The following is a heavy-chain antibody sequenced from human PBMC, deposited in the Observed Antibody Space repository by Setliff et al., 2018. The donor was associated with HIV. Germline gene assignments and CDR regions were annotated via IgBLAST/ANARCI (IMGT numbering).Heavy chain of an antibody. V-gene: IGHV4-39*07. Sequence: PSETLSLTCTVSGGSIASGGSYWGWIRQPPGKELEWIGSIHFSGTTYYNPSLKSRVTISVDTSKNQFFLKLTSVTAADTAMYYCARSPDYWGQGTQVTVSS. CDR1: GGSIASGGSY. CDR2: IHFSGTT. J-gene: IGHJ4*02. CDR3: ARSPDY.